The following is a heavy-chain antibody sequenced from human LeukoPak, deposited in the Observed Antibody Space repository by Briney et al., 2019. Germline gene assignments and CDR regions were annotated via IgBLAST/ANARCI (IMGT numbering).Heavy chain of an antibody. V-gene: IGHV1-18*01. CDR3: SRSSDTTTWYYFDH. J-gene: IGHJ4*02. CDR2: MKVGEGNT. CDR1: GYTFTSFG. D-gene: IGHD2/OR15-2a*01. Sequence: ASVKVSCKTSGYTFTSFGINWVRQAPGQGPEWMGWMKVGEGNTHFAQKFQDRVSMTRDISSNTAFLELRNLRSDDTAVYFCSRSSDTTTWYYFDHWGQGTLVTVSS.